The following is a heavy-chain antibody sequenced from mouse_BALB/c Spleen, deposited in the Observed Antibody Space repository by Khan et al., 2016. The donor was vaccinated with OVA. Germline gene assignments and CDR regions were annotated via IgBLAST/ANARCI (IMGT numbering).Heavy chain of an antibody. CDR2: INPTSGYT. J-gene: IGHJ2*01. Sequence: VELVESGAELAKPGASVKMSCKASGYTFTTYWLHWVKQRPGQGLEWIGYINPTSGYTDYNEKFKDKATLSADKSSSTAYMQLSSLTSEDSAVYYLTRDRIDYWGQGTTRTGSS. CDR3: TRDRIDY. CDR1: GYTFTTYW. V-gene: IGHV1-7*01.